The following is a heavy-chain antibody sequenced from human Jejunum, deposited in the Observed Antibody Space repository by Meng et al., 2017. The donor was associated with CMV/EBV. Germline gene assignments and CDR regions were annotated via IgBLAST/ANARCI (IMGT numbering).Heavy chain of an antibody. CDR2: ITSSSSTI. Sequence: SAASGFTLSSYSLHWLRQAPGQGLEWVVYITSSSSTISYADSVKGRFTISRDNAKNSLYLQINSLRAEDTAVYYCARDPVLNGLDVWGPGATVTVSS. J-gene: IGHJ6*02. CDR3: ARDPVLNGLDV. CDR1: GFTLSSYS. V-gene: IGHV3-48*04.